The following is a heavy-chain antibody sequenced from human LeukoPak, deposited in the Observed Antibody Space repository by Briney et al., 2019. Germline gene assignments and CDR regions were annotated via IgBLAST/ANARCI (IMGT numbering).Heavy chain of an antibody. Sequence: GGSLRLSWAASGFTFSSYSMNWVRQAPEKGLEWVSSISSSSSYIYYADSVKGRFTISRDNAKNSLYLQMNSLRAEDTAVYYCARDGYSSSSQYYYYYGMDVWGQGTTVTVSS. CDR3: ARDGYSSSSQYYYYYGMDV. V-gene: IGHV3-21*01. CDR1: GFTFSSYS. D-gene: IGHD6-13*01. CDR2: ISSSSSYI. J-gene: IGHJ6*02.